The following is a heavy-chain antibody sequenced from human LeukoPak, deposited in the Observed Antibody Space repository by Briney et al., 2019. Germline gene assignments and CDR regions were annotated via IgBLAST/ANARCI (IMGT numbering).Heavy chain of an antibody. D-gene: IGHD4-17*01. Sequence: VASVKVSCKAYGGTFSSYAISWVRQAPGQGLEWMGRIIPIFGTANYAQKFQGRVTITTDESTSTAYMELSSLRSEDTAVYYCARDPDDDYGDLHAFDIWGQGTMVTVSS. J-gene: IGHJ3*02. CDR2: IIPIFGTA. CDR1: GGTFSSYA. CDR3: ARDPDDDYGDLHAFDI. V-gene: IGHV1-69*05.